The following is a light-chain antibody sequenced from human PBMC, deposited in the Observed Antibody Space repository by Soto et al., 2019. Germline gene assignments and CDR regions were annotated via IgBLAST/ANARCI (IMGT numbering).Light chain of an antibody. Sequence: EIVLTQSPGTLSLSPGERLTLSCRASQSVTTSYVAWYQHKPGQAPRLLIYGASTKATGTPDRFNGSGSGTDFTLTISRLEPEDVAVYYCQQYGSSPFTFGPGTKVDFK. CDR3: QQYGSSPFT. CDR2: GAS. CDR1: QSVTTSY. J-gene: IGKJ3*01. V-gene: IGKV3-20*01.